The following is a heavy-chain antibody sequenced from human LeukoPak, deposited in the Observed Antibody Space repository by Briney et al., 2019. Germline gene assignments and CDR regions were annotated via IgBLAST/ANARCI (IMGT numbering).Heavy chain of an antibody. J-gene: IGHJ5*01. Sequence: GGAPRLSCAGSGFAPQSFNFCWGRQAPGKGMGWGSSISSTSAYIYYADSVKGRFTISRDNVDNVVYLQMNSLGAEDTAVYYCARVAVSGPTGWFDSWGQGTLVIVSS. CDR3: ARVAVSGPTGWFDS. CDR2: ISSTSAYI. V-gene: IGHV3-21*01. CDR1: GFAPQSFN. D-gene: IGHD2-8*02.